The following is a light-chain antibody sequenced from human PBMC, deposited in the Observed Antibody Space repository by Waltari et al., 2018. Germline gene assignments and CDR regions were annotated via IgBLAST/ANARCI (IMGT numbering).Light chain of an antibody. J-gene: IGLJ1*01. CDR2: GNS. CDR1: SSNIGAGYD. V-gene: IGLV1-40*01. Sequence: QSVLTQPPSVSGAPGQRVTISCTGCSSNIGAGYDVHWYQQLPGTAPKLLIYGNSNRPSGVPDRFSGSKSGTSASLAITGLQAEDEADYYCQSYDSSLGYVFGTGTKVTVL. CDR3: QSYDSSLGYV.